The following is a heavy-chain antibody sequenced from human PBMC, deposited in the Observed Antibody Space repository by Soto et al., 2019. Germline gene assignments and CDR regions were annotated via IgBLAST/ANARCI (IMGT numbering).Heavy chain of an antibody. Sequence: QVQLVQSGAEVKKPGSSVKVSCKASGGTFSSYAISWVRQAPGQGLEWMGGIIPIFGTANYAQKFQGRVTIPADXSTXTAXVELSSLRSEDTAVYYCARAEGITMVRGVSPNGMDVWGQGTTVTVSS. J-gene: IGHJ6*02. V-gene: IGHV1-69*12. D-gene: IGHD3-10*01. CDR2: IIPIFGTA. CDR3: ARAEGITMVRGVSPNGMDV. CDR1: GGTFSSYA.